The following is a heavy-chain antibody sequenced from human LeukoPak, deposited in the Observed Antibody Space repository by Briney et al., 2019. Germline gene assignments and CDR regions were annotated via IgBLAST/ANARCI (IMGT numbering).Heavy chain of an antibody. V-gene: IGHV3-74*01. CDR2: INSDGSST. CDR3: ARTADDGSSWYTDFDY. J-gene: IGHJ4*01. Sequence: GGSLRLSCAASGFTFSSYWMHWVRQAPGKGLVWVSRINSDGSSTSYADSVKGRFTISRDNAKNTLYLQMNSLRAEDTAVYYCARTADDGSSWYTDFDYWGHGTLVTVSS. D-gene: IGHD6-13*01. CDR1: GFTFSSYW.